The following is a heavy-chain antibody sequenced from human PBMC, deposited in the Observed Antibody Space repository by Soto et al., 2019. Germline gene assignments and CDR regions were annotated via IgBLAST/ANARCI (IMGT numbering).Heavy chain of an antibody. CDR2: IRTTAENYAT. CDR3: STEKWTDDGGY. V-gene: IGHV3-73*01. D-gene: IGHD3-16*01. J-gene: IGHJ4*02. CDR1: GFTFSASA. Sequence: EVQLVESGGGLVQPGGSLKLSCAATGFTFSASAMVWVRQASGKGLEWVGQIRTTAENYATAYAVSVRGRFTISRDDSKNTAYLKLISQQTEDTAVYDCSTEKWTDDGGYWGQGTLVSVSS.